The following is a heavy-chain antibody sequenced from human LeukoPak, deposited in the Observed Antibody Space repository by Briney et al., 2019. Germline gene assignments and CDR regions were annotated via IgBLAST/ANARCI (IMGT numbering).Heavy chain of an antibody. Sequence: SQTLSLTCTVSGGSISSGDYYWSWIRQPPGKGLEWIGYIYYSGSTYYNPSLKSRVTTSVDTSKNQFSLKLSSVTAADTAVYYCASSIVVVPAAMDYYYMDVWGKGTTVTVSS. CDR1: GGSISSGDYY. CDR2: IYYSGST. V-gene: IGHV4-30-4*08. CDR3: ASSIVVVPAAMDYYYMDV. D-gene: IGHD2-2*01. J-gene: IGHJ6*03.